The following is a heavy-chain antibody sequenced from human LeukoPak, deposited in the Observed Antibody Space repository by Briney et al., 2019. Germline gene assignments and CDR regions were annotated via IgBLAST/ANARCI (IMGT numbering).Heavy chain of an antibody. V-gene: IGHV3-23*01. Sequence: GGSLRLSCAASGFTFSSYAMSWVPQAPGKGLEWFSAITGSGGKTYYADSVKGRFTISRDNSKNTVYLQMNSLRAEDTAVYYCAKDTPGIPTTVFDYWGQGTLVTVSS. CDR3: AKDTPGIPTTVFDY. D-gene: IGHD6-13*01. CDR1: GFTFSSYA. CDR2: ITGSGGKT. J-gene: IGHJ4*02.